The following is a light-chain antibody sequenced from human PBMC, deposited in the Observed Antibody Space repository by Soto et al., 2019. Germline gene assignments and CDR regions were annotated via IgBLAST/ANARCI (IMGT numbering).Light chain of an antibody. CDR1: QSVSSN. Sequence: EIVMTQSQATLSVSPGERATLSCTASQSVSSNLAWYQQKPGQAPRLLIYGASNRATGIPARFSGSGSGTEFTLTISSLQSEDFAVYYCQQYNNWPPFTFGPGTRLEIK. CDR2: GAS. J-gene: IGKJ5*01. V-gene: IGKV3-15*01. CDR3: QQYNNWPPFT.